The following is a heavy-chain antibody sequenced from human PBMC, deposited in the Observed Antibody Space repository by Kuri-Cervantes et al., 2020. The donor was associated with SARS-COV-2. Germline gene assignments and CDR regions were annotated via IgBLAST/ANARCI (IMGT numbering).Heavy chain of an antibody. J-gene: IGHJ3*02. CDR2: ISYDGSNQ. CDR1: GFPFSSYA. D-gene: IGHD3-22*01. Sequence: GGSLRPSCPPPGFPFSSYAMHWVRQAPGKGLEWVAVISYDGSNQYYADPVKGRFTISRDNSKNTLYLQMNSLRAEDTAVYYCARDLPAFDSSGYGAFDIWGQGTMVTVSS. CDR3: ARDLPAFDSSGYGAFDI. V-gene: IGHV3-30*04.